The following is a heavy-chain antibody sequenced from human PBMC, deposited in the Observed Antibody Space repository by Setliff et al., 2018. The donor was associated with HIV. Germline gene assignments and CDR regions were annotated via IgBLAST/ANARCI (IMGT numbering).Heavy chain of an antibody. CDR3: ASRVYYYDSNKVLREEGFDP. V-gene: IGHV4-39*01. CDR1: GGSASNIRSC. J-gene: IGHJ5*02. Sequence: SETLSLTCTVYGGSASNIRSCWAWIRQPPGKGLEYIGSIYYNEKTYNSPSLKGRFTISVDTSEIQFSLNLTAVTAADTAVYFCASRVYYYDSNKVLREEGFDPWGQGTLVTVSS. CDR2: IYYNEKT. D-gene: IGHD3-22*01.